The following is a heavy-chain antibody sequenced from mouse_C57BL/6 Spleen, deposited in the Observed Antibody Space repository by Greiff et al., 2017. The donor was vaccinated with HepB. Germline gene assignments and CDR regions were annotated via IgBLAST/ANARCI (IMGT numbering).Heavy chain of an antibody. CDR1: GYTFTSYT. J-gene: IGHJ2*01. D-gene: IGHD1-1*01. CDR3: ARFGGSRPYYFDY. CDR2: INPSSGYT. V-gene: IGHV1-4*01. Sequence: QVQLKESGAELARPGASVKMSCKASGYTFTSYTMHWVKQRPGQGLEWIGYINPSSGYTKYNQKFKDKATLTADKSSSTAYMQLSSLTSEDSAVYYCARFGGSRPYYFDYWGQGTTLTVSS.